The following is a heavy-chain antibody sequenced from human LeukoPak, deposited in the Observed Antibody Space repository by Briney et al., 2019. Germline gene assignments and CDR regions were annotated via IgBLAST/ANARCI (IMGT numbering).Heavy chain of an antibody. V-gene: IGHV3-48*03. CDR2: ISSSGNTI. CDR3: ARTKTLTIRPFDI. CDR1: GFYFSGYE. D-gene: IGHD3-10*01. J-gene: IGHJ3*02. Sequence: GGSLRLSCAASGFYFSGYEMNWVRQAPGKGLEWVSYISSSGNTIYYADYVKGRFTISRDNAKNLLYLQMNSLRAEDTAVYFCARTKTLTIRPFDIWGQGTMVTVSS.